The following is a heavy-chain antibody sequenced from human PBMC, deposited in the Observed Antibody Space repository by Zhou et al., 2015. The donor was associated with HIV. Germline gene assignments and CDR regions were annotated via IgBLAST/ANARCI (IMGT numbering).Heavy chain of an antibody. CDR2: IIPIFGTA. CDR3: ARGAYCTGGVCYYEWFFVFDY. J-gene: IGHJ4*02. D-gene: IGHD2-8*02. CDR1: GGTFSSYA. V-gene: IGHV1-69*01. Sequence: QVQLVQSGAEVKKPGSSVKVSCKASGGTFSSYAISWVRQAPGQGLEWMGGIIPIFGTANYAQKFQGRVTITADESTSTAYMELSSLRSEDTAVYYCARGAYCTGGVCYYEWFFVFDYWGQGTLVTVSS.